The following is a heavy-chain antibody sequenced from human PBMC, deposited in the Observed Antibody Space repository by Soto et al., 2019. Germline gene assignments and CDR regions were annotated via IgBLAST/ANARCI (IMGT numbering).Heavy chain of an antibody. D-gene: IGHD6-13*01. CDR3: ARDRRAAAGDAFDI. J-gene: IGHJ3*02. CDR2: IIPIFGTA. CDR1: GGTFSSYA. Sequence: SVKVSCKASGGTFSSYAISWVRQAPGQGLEWMGGIIPIFGTANYAQKFQGRVTITADESTSTAHMELSSLRSEDTAVYYCARDRRAAAGDAFDIWGQGTMVTVSS. V-gene: IGHV1-69*13.